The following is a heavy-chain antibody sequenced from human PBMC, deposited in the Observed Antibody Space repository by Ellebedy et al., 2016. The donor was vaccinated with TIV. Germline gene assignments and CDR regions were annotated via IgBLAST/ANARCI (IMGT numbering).Heavy chain of an antibody. Sequence: PGGSLRLSCAASGFTFDDYAMHWVRHAPGKGLEWVSGISWNSGSIGYADSVKGRFTISRDNAKNSLYLQMNSLRAEDMALYYCAKGWGGYYYYGMDVWGQGTTVTVSS. CDR3: AKGWGGYYYYGMDV. V-gene: IGHV3-9*03. CDR1: GFTFDDYA. CDR2: ISWNSGSI. J-gene: IGHJ6*02. D-gene: IGHD3-3*01.